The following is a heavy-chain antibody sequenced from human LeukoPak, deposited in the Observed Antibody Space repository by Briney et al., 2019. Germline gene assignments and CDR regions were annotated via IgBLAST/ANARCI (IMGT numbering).Heavy chain of an antibody. D-gene: IGHD5-24*01. CDR3: ASGAADGYNFGFDY. CDR2: IHSSGSA. Sequence: SETLSLTCTVSGASLNDYYWSWIRQPPGKALEWIGFIHSSGSANSNPSLTSRVTISIDTSKNQFSLNVRSLTAADTAVYFCASGAADGYNFGFDYWGQGTLAAVSS. CDR1: GASLNDYY. J-gene: IGHJ4*02. V-gene: IGHV4-59*12.